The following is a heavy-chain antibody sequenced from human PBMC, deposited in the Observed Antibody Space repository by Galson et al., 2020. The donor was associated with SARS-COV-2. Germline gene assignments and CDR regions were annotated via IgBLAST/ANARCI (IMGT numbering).Heavy chain of an antibody. V-gene: IGHV4-39*01. D-gene: IGHD4-17*01. CDR2: IYYSGST. CDR3: ARHFPASGDYEPDYFDY. CDR1: GGSISSSSYY. J-gene: IGHJ4*02. Sequence: SETLSLTCTVSGGSISSSSYYWGWIRQPPGKGLEWIGSIYYSGSTYYNPSLKSRVTISVDTSKNQFSLKLSSVTAADTAVYYCARHFPASGDYEPDYFDYLGQGTLVTVSS.